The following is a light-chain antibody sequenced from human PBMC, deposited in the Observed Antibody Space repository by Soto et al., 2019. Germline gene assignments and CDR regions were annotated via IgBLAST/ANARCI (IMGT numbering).Light chain of an antibody. CDR1: SSNIGNNY. CDR2: DNH. Sequence: QSVLTQPPSVSAAPGQTVTISCSGSSSNIGNNYVSWYQQLSGTAPKLLIYDNHKRPSGIPDRFSGSKSGTSATLGITGLQTGDEADYYCGTWDSSLSAVVFGGGTKLTVL. J-gene: IGLJ2*01. CDR3: GTWDSSLSAVV. V-gene: IGLV1-51*01.